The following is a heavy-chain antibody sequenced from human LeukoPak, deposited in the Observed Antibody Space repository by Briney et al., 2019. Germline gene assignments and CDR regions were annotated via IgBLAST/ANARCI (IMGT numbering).Heavy chain of an antibody. D-gene: IGHD3-22*01. V-gene: IGHV4-39*07. CDR2: IYYSGST. CDR1: GGSISSSSYY. Sequence: PSETLSLTCTVSGGSISSSSYYWGWIRQPPGKGLEWIGSIYYSGSTYYNPSLKSRVTISVDTSKNQFSLKLSSVTAADTAVYYCARALGKVVISDYFDYWGQGTLVTVSS. CDR3: ARALGKVVISDYFDY. J-gene: IGHJ4*02.